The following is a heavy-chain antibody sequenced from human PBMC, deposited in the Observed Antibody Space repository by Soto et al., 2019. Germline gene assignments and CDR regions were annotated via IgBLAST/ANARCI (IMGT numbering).Heavy chain of an antibody. Sequence: QVQLVQSGAEVKKPGSSVKVSCKASGGTFSSYAISWVRQAPGQGLEWMGGIIPVFGTANYAQKFQGRVTITADESTSTAYMELSSLRSEDTAVYYCARDQGGLVCTGYYYGMDVWGQGTTVTVSS. CDR3: ARDQGGLVCTGYYYGMDV. D-gene: IGHD3-10*02. CDR2: IIPVFGTA. V-gene: IGHV1-69*01. CDR1: GGTFSSYA. J-gene: IGHJ6*02.